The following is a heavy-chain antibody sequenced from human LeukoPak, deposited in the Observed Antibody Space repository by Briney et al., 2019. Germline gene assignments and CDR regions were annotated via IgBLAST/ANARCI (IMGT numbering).Heavy chain of an antibody. CDR3: AKDPPQLVEYYFDY. V-gene: IGHV3-23*01. D-gene: IGHD6-13*01. CDR2: ISGSGGST. J-gene: IGHJ4*02. CDR1: GFTFSSYA. Sequence: PGGSLRLSCAASGFTFSSYAMSWVRQAPGKGLEWVSAISGSGGSTYYADSVKGRYTISRDNSKNTLYLQMNSLRADDTAVYYCAKDPPQLVEYYFDYWGQGTLVTVSS.